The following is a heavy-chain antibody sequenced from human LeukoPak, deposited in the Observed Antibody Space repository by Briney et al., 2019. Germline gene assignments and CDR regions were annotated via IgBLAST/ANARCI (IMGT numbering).Heavy chain of an antibody. J-gene: IGHJ4*02. D-gene: IGHD6-13*01. Sequence: ASVKVSCKASGYTFTTYDINWVRQATGQGLEWMGWMNPNSGNTGYVQKFQGRVTFTRDTSISTTYMELSSLRSADTAVYYCARKGRSWYVPNDYWGQGTLVTVSS. CDR1: GYTFTTYD. V-gene: IGHV1-8*03. CDR3: ARKGRSWYVPNDY. CDR2: MNPNSGNT.